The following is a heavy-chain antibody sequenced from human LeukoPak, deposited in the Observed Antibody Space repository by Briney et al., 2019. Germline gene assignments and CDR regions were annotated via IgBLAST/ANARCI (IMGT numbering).Heavy chain of an antibody. CDR1: GFTFSSYG. V-gene: IGHV3-33*01. CDR2: IWYDGSNK. CDR3: ARDRGELSYYYYGMDV. Sequence: GGSPRLSCAASGFTFSSYGMHWVRQAPGKGLEWVAVIWYDGSNKYYADSVKGRFTISRDNSKNTLYLQMSSLRAEDTAVYYCARDRGELSYYYYGMDVWGQGTTVTVSS. J-gene: IGHJ6*02. D-gene: IGHD1-26*01.